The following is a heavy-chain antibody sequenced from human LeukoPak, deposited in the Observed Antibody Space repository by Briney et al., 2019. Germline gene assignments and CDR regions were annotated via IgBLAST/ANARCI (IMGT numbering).Heavy chain of an antibody. V-gene: IGHV1-69*01. J-gene: IGHJ4*02. D-gene: IGHD6-13*01. CDR2: IIPIFGTA. CDR3: ARVYSSSWYGSYFDY. CDR1: GGTFSSYA. Sequence: GSSVKVSFKASGGTFSSYAISWVRQAPGQGLEWMGGIIPIFGTANYAQKFQGRVTITADESTSTAYMELSSLRSEDTAVYYCARVYSSSWYGSYFDYWGQGTLVTVSS.